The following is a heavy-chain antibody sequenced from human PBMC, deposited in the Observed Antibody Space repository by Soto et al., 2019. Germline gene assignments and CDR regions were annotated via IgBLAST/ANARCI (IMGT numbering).Heavy chain of an antibody. D-gene: IGHD5-12*01. V-gene: IGHV3-11*01. J-gene: IGHJ4*02. CDR1: GFIFTDYS. CDR2: ITKGGETT. CDR3: ARDPQRRDGYNFDS. Sequence: QVQLVESGGSLVEPGGSLRLSCAGSGFIFTDYSLSWIRQAPGKGLEWVSYITKGGETTQHADSVKGRFTISRDNAKKVLFLQMNSLRAEDTAVYYCARDPQRRDGYNFDSWGRGTLVTVSS.